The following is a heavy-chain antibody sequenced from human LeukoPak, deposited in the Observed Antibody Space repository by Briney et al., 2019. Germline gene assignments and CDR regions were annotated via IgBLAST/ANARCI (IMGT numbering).Heavy chain of an antibody. CDR2: IYSDGST. CDR1: GFTVSTNY. J-gene: IGHJ4*02. Sequence: GGSLRLSCAASGFTVSTNYMSWVRQAPGKGLEWVSVIYSDGSTYYADSVKGRFTISRDNSKNTLYLQMNSLRAEDTAVYYCARDWATSPVRLGYWGQGTLVTVSS. CDR3: ARDWATSPVRLGY. D-gene: IGHD7-27*01. V-gene: IGHV3-66*01.